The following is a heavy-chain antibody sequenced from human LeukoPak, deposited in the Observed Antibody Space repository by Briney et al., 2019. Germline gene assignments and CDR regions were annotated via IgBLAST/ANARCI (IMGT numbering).Heavy chain of an antibody. CDR2: MNPNSGNT. D-gene: IGHD4-17*01. Sequence: GASVKVSCKASGGTFSSYAINWVRQATGQGLEWMGWMNPNSGNTGYAQKFQGRVTMTRNTSISTAYMELSSLRSEDTAVYYCARAAVTRAFDIWGQGTMVTVSS. CDR1: GGTFSSYA. J-gene: IGHJ3*02. CDR3: ARAAVTRAFDI. V-gene: IGHV1-8*02.